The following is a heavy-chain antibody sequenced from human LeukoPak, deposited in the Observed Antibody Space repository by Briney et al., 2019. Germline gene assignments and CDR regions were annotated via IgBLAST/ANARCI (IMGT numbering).Heavy chain of an antibody. Sequence: GGSLRLSCAASGFTFSSSSISWVRQAPGKGLEWVSAITDSGGNRQYTDSVKGRFTISRDNSKNTLYLQMDSLRADDTAVYYCAKSSRYGTGWYGKIDYWGQGTLVTVSS. CDR2: ITDSGGNR. CDR1: GFTFSSSS. V-gene: IGHV3-23*01. D-gene: IGHD6-19*01. CDR3: AKSSRYGTGWYGKIDY. J-gene: IGHJ4*02.